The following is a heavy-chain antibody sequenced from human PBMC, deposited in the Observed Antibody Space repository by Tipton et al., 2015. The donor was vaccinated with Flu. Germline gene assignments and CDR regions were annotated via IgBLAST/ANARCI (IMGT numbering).Heavy chain of an antibody. CDR2: IHHTGST. Sequence: LRLSCIVSGHSISSGYYWGWIRQPPGKGLEWIGSIHHTGSTNYNPSLTGRVTVSMDTSANQISLKVNSVTAADTAVYYCARDRQIARIGRDAFDIWGQGTMVTVSS. J-gene: IGHJ3*02. CDR3: ARDRQIARIGRDAFDI. V-gene: IGHV4-38-2*02. CDR1: GHSISSGYY. D-gene: IGHD2-21*01.